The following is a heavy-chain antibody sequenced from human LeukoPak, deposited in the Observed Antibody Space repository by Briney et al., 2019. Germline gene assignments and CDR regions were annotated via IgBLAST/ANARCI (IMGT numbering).Heavy chain of an antibody. CDR3: AREGQTYGSGSYYTAY. CDR1: GFTFSNYG. D-gene: IGHD3-10*01. V-gene: IGHV3-30*04. Sequence: GSLRLSCAASGFTFSNYGMHWVRQAPGKGLGWVAVISYDGSKKYYGDSVKGRLTISRDNSKDTLYLQMNSLRAEDTGVYYCAREGQTYGSGSYYTAYWGQGTLVTVSS. CDR2: ISYDGSKK. J-gene: IGHJ4*02.